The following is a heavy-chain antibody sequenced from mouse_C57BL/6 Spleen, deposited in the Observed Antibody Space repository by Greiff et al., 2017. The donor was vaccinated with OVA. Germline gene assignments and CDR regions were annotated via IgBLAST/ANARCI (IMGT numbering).Heavy chain of an antibody. CDR3: ARHAFYYGSSYRYFDV. J-gene: IGHJ1*03. V-gene: IGHV1-62-2*01. Sequence: VKLMESGAELVKPGASVKLSCKASGYTFTEYTIHWVKQRSGQGLEWIGWFYPGSGSIKYNEKFKDKATLTADKSSSTVYMELSRLTSEDSAVYFCARHAFYYGSSYRYFDVWGTGTTVTVSS. CDR2: FYPGSGSI. CDR1: GYTFTEYT. D-gene: IGHD1-1*01.